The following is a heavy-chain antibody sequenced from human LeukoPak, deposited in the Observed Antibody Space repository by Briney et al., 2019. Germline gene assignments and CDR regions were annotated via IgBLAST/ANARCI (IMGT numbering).Heavy chain of an antibody. V-gene: IGHV3-23*01. Sequence: GGSLRLSCAASGFTFSSYAMSWVRQAPGKGVEWVSAISDTGGTTYYVDSVKGRFTSSRDNSNTTLYLQMNSLRAEDTAVYYCAKGKTGDFWGQGTLVTVSS. CDR3: AKGKTGDF. J-gene: IGHJ4*02. D-gene: IGHD3-10*01. CDR2: ISDTGGTT. CDR1: GFTFSSYA.